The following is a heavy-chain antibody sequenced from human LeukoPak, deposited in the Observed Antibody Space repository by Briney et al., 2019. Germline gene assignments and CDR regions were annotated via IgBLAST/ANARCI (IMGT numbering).Heavy chain of an antibody. D-gene: IGHD3-22*01. Sequence: GGSLRLSCAASGFTFSDYAMHWVRQAPAKGLEWVTGISYDGNNKYYADSVKGRFTISRDNSYNTLYLQMNSLRAEDTAVYYCAREPYYYDSSGYPFWGQGTLVTVSS. J-gene: IGHJ4*02. CDR3: AREPYYYDSSGYPF. V-gene: IGHV3-30*03. CDR2: ISYDGNNK. CDR1: GFTFSDYA.